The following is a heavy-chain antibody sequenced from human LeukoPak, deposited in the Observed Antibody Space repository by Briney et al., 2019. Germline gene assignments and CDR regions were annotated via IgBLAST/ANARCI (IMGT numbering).Heavy chain of an antibody. V-gene: IGHV3-30*03. J-gene: IGHJ3*02. CDR2: ISYDGSNK. D-gene: IGHD3-10*02. CDR3: ARDTTMSAFDI. CDR1: GFTFSSYG. Sequence: GGSLRLSCAASGFTFSSYGMHWVRQAPGKGLEWVAVISYDGSNKYYADSVKGRFTISRDNSKNTLYLQMNSLRAEDTAVYYCARDTTMSAFDIWGQGTMVTVSS.